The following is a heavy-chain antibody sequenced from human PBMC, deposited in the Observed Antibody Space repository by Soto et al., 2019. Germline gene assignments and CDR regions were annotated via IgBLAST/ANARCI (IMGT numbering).Heavy chain of an antibody. D-gene: IGHD1-1*01. CDR3: ARGLATLPVFAFDI. J-gene: IGHJ3*02. Sequence: QITLKGSGPTLVKPTQTLTLTCTLSGISLSTSGVGLGWIRQTPGKALEWLALVYWNDDKHYSPSLKSRLTSTKDTSKNQAILTMTNMDPADTATYYCARGLATLPVFAFDIWGQGTVVTVSS. V-gene: IGHV2-5*01. CDR1: GISLSTSGVG. CDR2: VYWNDDK.